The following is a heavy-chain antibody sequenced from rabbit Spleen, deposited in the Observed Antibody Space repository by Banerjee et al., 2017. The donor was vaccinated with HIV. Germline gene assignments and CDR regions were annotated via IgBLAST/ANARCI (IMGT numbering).Heavy chain of an antibody. CDR3: ARDLASVVGWNFNL. D-gene: IGHD3-1*01. J-gene: IGHJ4*01. CDR1: GFSFSNSYW. V-gene: IGHV1S45*01. CDR2: INTYTGKA. Sequence: QEQLEESGGDLVKPEGSLTLTCTASGFSFSNSYWICWVRQAPGKGLQWIACINTYTGKAVYATWANGRFTISRTSSTTVTLQMTSLTAADTATYFCARDLASVVGWNFNLWGPGTLVTVS.